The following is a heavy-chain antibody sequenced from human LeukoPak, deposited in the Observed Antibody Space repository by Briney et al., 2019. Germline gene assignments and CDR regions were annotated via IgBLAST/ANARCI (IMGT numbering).Heavy chain of an antibody. CDR3: ARHVPALGGTAIPDY. CDR2: IYYSGST. J-gene: IGHJ4*02. Sequence: SETLSLTCSVSGGSISSSSYYWGWIRQPPGKGLEWIGSIYYSGSTYYNPSLKSRVTISVDTSKNQFSLKLSSVTAADTAVYYCARHVPALGGTAIPDYWGRGTLVTVSS. CDR1: GGSISSSSYY. D-gene: IGHD2-21*02. V-gene: IGHV4-39*01.